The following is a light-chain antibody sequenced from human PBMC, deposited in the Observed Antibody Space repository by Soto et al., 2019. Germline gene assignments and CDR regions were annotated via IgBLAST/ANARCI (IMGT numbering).Light chain of an antibody. J-gene: IGLJ2*01. V-gene: IGLV3-21*02. CDR1: NIGGKS. Sequence: SYELTQPPSVSVAPGQTARLTCGGSNIGGKSVHWYQHKPGQAPVLVVYDDSDRPSGIPERFSGSNSGSTATLTISEVEAGDEADYYCQALDTSTDPVVFGAGTQLTVL. CDR2: DDS. CDR3: QALDTSTDPVV.